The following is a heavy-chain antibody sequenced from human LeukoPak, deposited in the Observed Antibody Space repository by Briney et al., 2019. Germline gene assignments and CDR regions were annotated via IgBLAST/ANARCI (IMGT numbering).Heavy chain of an antibody. J-gene: IGHJ4*02. Sequence: SETLSLTCTVSGDSISSGYYWGWIRQSPGKGLEWIGSINHSGSTYYNPSLKTRVTISVDTSKNQFSLRLSSVTAADTAVYYCAREGFYSSGWYNFDSWGQGSLVTVSS. V-gene: IGHV4-38-2*02. CDR1: GDSISSGYY. CDR3: AREGFYSSGWYNFDS. CDR2: INHSGST. D-gene: IGHD6-19*01.